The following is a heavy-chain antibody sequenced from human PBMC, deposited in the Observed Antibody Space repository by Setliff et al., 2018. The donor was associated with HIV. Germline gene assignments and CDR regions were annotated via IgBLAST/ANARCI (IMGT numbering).Heavy chain of an antibody. Sequence: GSLRLSCAASGFTFSRCSMTWIRQAPGKGLEWVSSISSGSGHIYYGDSVKERLTTSRDPSKNQIYVKVTSVTAADTGLYYCARGRDSSTWYFSQFYNYYYMDVWGKGTTVTVSS. V-gene: IGHV3-21*06. CDR2: ISSGSGHI. CDR1: GFTFSRCS. CDR3: ARGRDSSTWYFSQFYNYYYMDV. D-gene: IGHD2-2*01. J-gene: IGHJ6*03.